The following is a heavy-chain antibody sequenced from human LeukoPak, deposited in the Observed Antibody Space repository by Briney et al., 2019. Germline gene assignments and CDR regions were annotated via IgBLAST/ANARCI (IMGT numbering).Heavy chain of an antibody. CDR1: GYTFTSYD. Sequence: EASVKVSCKASGYTFTSYDINWVRQATGQGLEWMGWMNPYSGNPGYAQKFQGRVTITRNTSISTAYMELSSLRSEDTAVYYCARGREDYYDSSGYYVLFDYWGQGTLVTVSS. CDR3: ARGREDYYDSSGYYVLFDY. V-gene: IGHV1-8*03. J-gene: IGHJ4*02. CDR2: MNPYSGNP. D-gene: IGHD3-22*01.